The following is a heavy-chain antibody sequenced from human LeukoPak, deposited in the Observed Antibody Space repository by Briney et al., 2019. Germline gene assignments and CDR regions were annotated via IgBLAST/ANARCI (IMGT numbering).Heavy chain of an antibody. CDR1: GFTFDDYT. CDR2: ISWDGGST. D-gene: IGHD3-3*01. V-gene: IGHV3-43*01. CDR3: AKEGYSDFCFDY. J-gene: IGHJ4*02. Sequence: GGSLRLSCAASGFTFDDYTMRWVRQAPGKGLEWVSLISWDGGSTYYADSVKGRFTISRDNSKNSLYLQMNSLRTEDTALYYCAKEGYSDFCFDYWGQGTLVTVSS.